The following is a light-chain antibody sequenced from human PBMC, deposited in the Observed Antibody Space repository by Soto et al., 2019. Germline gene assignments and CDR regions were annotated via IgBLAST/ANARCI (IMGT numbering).Light chain of an antibody. CDR3: TSYTSSSRYI. CDR2: DVS. Sequence: QSVLTQPASVSGSPGQSITISCTGTRSDVGAYKHVSWYQHHPGKAPKLIIYDVSHWSSGASHRFSGSKSGNTASLTISGLQAEDEADYYSTSYTSSSRYIFGTGTKDTDL. CDR1: RSDVGAYKH. V-gene: IGLV2-14*03. J-gene: IGLJ1*01.